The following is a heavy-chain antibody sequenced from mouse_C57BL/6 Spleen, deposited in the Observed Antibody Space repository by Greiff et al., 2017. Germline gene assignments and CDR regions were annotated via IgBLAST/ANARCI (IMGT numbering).Heavy chain of an antibody. CDR2: INPSNGGT. V-gene: IGHV1-53*01. Sequence: QVQLQQPGPELVQPGPSVTLSCKASGYTFTSYWMHWVKQRPGQGLEWMGNINPSNGGTNYNATLKSNTTLTVDTSASTAYMQLSSLTSENSAVYYGARRDGNYFDDWGQGTTLTVSS. CDR1: GYTFTSYW. J-gene: IGHJ2*01. D-gene: IGHD2-1*01. CDR3: ARRDGNYFDD.